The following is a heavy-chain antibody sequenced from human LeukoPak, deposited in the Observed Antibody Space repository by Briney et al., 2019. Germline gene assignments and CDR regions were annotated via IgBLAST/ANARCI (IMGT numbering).Heavy chain of an antibody. Sequence: ASVKVSCKASGYTFTGYYMHWVRQAPGQGLEWMGWINPNSGGTNYAQKFQGRVTMTRDTSISTAYMELSRLRSDDTAVYYCAREWGITMVRGVIDFDYWGQGTLVTVSS. CDR1: GYTFTGYY. J-gene: IGHJ4*02. CDR3: AREWGITMVRGVIDFDY. V-gene: IGHV1-2*02. CDR2: INPNSGGT. D-gene: IGHD3-10*01.